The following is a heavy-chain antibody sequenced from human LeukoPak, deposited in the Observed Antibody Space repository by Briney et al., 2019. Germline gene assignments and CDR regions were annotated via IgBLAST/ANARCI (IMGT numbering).Heavy chain of an antibody. V-gene: IGHV1-69*13. CDR3: ARDPCSSTSCYFWFDP. CDR2: IIPIFGTA. J-gene: IGHJ5*02. CDR1: GGTFSSYA. D-gene: IGHD2-2*01. Sequence: GASVKVSCKASGGTFSSYAISWVRQAPGQGLEWMGGIIPIFGTANYAQKFQGRVTITADESTSTAYMELSSLRSEDTAVYYCARDPCSSTSCYFWFDPWGQGTLVTVSS.